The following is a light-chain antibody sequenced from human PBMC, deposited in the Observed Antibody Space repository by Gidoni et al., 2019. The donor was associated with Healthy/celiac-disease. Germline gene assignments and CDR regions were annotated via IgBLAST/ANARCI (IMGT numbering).Light chain of an antibody. CDR3: QQRSNWPPALT. CDR2: DAS. Sequence: EIVLTQSPATLSLSPGERATLSCRASQSVSSNLPCYQQKPGHAPRLLIYDASTRATGITARFSGSGSGTDFTLTISSLEPEDFAVYDCQQRSNWPPALTFGGGTKVEIK. V-gene: IGKV3-11*01. CDR1: QSVSSN. J-gene: IGKJ4*01.